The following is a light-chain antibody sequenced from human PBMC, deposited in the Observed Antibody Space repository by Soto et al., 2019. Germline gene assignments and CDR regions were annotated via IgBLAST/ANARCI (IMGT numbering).Light chain of an antibody. Sequence: QSVLMQPPSVSAAPGQKVTISCSGSSSNIGNNYVSWYQQLPGTAPKLLIFDNYKRPSGIPDRFSGSKSGTSATLGITGLLTGDEADYYCGTWDSGLSAMVFGGGTKVTVL. CDR2: DNY. J-gene: IGLJ3*02. CDR3: GTWDSGLSAMV. V-gene: IGLV1-51*01. CDR1: SSNIGNNY.